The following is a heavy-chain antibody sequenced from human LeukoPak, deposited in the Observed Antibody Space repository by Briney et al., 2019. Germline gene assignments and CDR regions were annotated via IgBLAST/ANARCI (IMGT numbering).Heavy chain of an antibody. CDR2: IYSDNT. V-gene: IGHV3-53*01. D-gene: IGHD4/OR15-4a*01. CDR3: ARRAGAYSHPYDY. CDR1: GFTVSSNS. Sequence: GGSLRPSCTVSGFTVSSNSMSWVSQHPGKGLEWVSFIYSDNTHYSDSVKGRFTISRDNSKNTLYLQMNSLRAEDTAVYYCARRAGAYSHPYDYWGQGTLVTVSS. J-gene: IGHJ4*02.